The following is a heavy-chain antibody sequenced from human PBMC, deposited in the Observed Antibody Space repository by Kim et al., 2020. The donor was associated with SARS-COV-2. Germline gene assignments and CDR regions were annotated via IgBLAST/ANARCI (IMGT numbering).Heavy chain of an antibody. CDR1: GFTFGDYT. D-gene: IGHD6-19*01. V-gene: IGHV3-49*04. CDR2: IKSKTYGGTT. CDR3: SGGGPYSSGWYTYFDY. J-gene: IGHJ4*02. Sequence: GGSLRLSCTASGFTFGDYTMHWVRQAPGKGLEWLGFIKSKTYGGTTEYAASVKGRFTISRDDSKTIAYLQMNSLKIEDTAVYYCSGGGPYSSGWYTYFDYWGQGTLVTVSS.